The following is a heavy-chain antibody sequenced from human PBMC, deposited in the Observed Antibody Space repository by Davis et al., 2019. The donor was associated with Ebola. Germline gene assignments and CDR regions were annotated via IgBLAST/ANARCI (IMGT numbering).Heavy chain of an antibody. V-gene: IGHV3-33*01. CDR3: ARDIITTVTTGGFDY. CDR2: IWYDGSNK. J-gene: IGHJ4*02. CDR1: GFTFSSYG. D-gene: IGHD4-17*01. Sequence: GESLKISCAASGFTFSSYGMHWVRQAPGKGLEWVAVIWYDGSNKYYADSVKGRFTISRDNSKNTLYLQMNSLRAEDTAVYYCARDIITTVTTGGFDYWGQGTLVTVSS.